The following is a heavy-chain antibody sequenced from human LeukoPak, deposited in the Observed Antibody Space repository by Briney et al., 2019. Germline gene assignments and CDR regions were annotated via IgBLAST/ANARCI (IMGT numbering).Heavy chain of an antibody. J-gene: IGHJ4*02. CDR2: INQDASEI. CDR1: GFTFSTYW. V-gene: IGHV3-7*01. D-gene: IGHD2-21*02. Sequence: GGSLRLSCAASGFTFSTYWMNWYRQAPGKGLEWVGNINQDASEINYADSVRGRFTISRDNAKNSPHLQMNSLRAEDTAVYYCATDRDNSDWQKRFDSWGQGTLVTVSS. CDR3: ATDRDNSDWQKRFDS.